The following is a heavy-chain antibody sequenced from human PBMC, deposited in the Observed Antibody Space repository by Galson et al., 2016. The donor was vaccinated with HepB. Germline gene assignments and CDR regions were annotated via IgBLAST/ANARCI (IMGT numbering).Heavy chain of an antibody. CDR3: ARSGNEWSVDY. CDR2: YNAGNGDP. D-gene: IGHD3-3*01. Sequence: SVKVSCKASGYTLTTYGIQWVRQAPGQRLEWIGWYNAGNGDPRYSQNFQGRVTFTRDTSASTAYMELSSLRSEDTAVYFCARSGNEWSVDYWGQGTLVSVSS. CDR1: GYTLTTYG. J-gene: IGHJ4*02. V-gene: IGHV1-3*01.